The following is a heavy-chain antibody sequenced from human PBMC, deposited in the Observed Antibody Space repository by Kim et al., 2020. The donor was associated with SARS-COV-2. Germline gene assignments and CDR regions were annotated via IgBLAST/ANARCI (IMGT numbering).Heavy chain of an antibody. V-gene: IGHV4-34*01. Sequence: SETLSLTCAVYGGSFSGYYWSWIRQPPGKGLEWIGEINHSGSTNYNPSLKSRVTISVDTSKNQFSLKLSSVTAADTAVYYCARINWVYYFDYWGQGTLVT. CDR1: GGSFSGYY. J-gene: IGHJ4*02. CDR2: INHSGST. CDR3: ARINWVYYFDY. D-gene: IGHD1-1*01.